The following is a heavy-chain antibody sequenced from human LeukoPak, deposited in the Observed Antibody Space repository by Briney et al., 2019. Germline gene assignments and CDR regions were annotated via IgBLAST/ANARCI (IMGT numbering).Heavy chain of an antibody. CDR3: ARVGGYYDSSGYLRYFDY. CDR1: GGSISSSSYY. J-gene: IGHJ4*02. CDR2: INHSGST. D-gene: IGHD3-22*01. Sequence: PSETLSLTCTVSGGSISSSSYYWGWIRQPPGKGLEWIGEINHSGSTNYNPPLKSRVTISVDTSKNQFSLKLSSVTAADTAVYYCARVGGYYDSSGYLRYFDYWGQGTLVTVSS. V-gene: IGHV4-39*07.